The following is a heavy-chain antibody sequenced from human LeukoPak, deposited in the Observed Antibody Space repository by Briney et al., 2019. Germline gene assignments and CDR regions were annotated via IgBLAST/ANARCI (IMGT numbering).Heavy chain of an antibody. Sequence: ASVKVSCKASGYTLTKYAIHWVRQAPGQRLEWMGWINAGNGNTKYSQEFQGRVTITRDTSASTAYMELSSLRSEDTAIYYCARDPGIGYWGQGTLVTVSS. CDR2: INAGNGNT. CDR1: GYTLTKYA. J-gene: IGHJ4*02. D-gene: IGHD6-13*01. V-gene: IGHV1-3*01. CDR3: ARDPGIGY.